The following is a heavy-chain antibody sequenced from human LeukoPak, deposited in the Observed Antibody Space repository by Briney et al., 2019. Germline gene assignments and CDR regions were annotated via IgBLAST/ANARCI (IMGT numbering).Heavy chain of an antibody. CDR1: GFTFSSYA. CDR2: ISSTSSTI. Sequence: GGSLRLSCAASGFTFSSYAMSWVRQAPGKGLESVSYISSTSSTIYYAHSVKGRFTISRDNAKNSLYLQMNSLRDEDTAVYYCARAAPYYYDSSGYSAFDSWGQGTMVTVSA. CDR3: ARAAPYYYDSSGYSAFDS. V-gene: IGHV3-48*02. D-gene: IGHD3-22*01. J-gene: IGHJ3*02.